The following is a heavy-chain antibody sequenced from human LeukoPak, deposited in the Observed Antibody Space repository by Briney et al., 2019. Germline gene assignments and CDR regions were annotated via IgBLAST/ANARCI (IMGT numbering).Heavy chain of an antibody. CDR3: ARGDSGGYYGSGSYYRNYYYYGMDV. D-gene: IGHD3-10*01. CDR1: GGSISSSSYY. V-gene: IGHV4-39*07. J-gene: IGHJ6*02. Sequence: PSETLSLTCTVSGGSISSSSYYWGWIRQPPGKGLEWIGEINHSGSTNYNPSLKSRVTISVDTSKNQFSLKLSSVTAADTAVYYCARGDSGGYYGSGSYYRNYYYYGMDVWGQGTTVTVSS. CDR2: INHSGST.